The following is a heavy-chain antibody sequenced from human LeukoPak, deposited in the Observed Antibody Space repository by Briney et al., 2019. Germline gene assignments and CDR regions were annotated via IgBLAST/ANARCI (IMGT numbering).Heavy chain of an antibody. J-gene: IGHJ4*02. CDR1: GGSFSGYY. Sequence: SETLSLTCAVYGGSFSGYYWSWIRQPPGKGLEWIGEINHSGSTNYNPSLKSRVTISVDTSKNQFSLKLSSVTAADTAVYYCARTITMVRGVIIAHFDYWGQGTLVTVSS. V-gene: IGHV4-34*01. D-gene: IGHD3-10*01. CDR2: INHSGST. CDR3: ARTITMVRGVIIAHFDY.